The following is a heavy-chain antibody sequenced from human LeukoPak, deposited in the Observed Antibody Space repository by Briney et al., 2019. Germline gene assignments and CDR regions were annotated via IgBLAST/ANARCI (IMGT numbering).Heavy chain of an antibody. Sequence: GGSLRLSCAASGFTFSSYAMSWVRHAPGKGLEWVSGVSAIGGGSFNADSVKGRFTISRDNSKNTLYLQMNSLRAEDTAVYYCARDRLYSSSSFFDYWGQGTLVTVSS. CDR2: VSAIGGGS. D-gene: IGHD6-6*01. CDR1: GFTFSSYA. V-gene: IGHV3-23*01. J-gene: IGHJ4*02. CDR3: ARDRLYSSSSFFDY.